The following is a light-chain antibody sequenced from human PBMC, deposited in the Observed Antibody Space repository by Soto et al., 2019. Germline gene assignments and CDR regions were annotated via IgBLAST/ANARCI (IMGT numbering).Light chain of an antibody. V-gene: IGKV2-28*01. Sequence: IVMTQSPLSLPVTPGEPASISCRSSQSLLQSNGYNYLDWYLQKPGQSPQLLIYLGSNRASGVPDRFSGSGSGTDFTLKISRVEAEDVGVYYCMQALQIPWTFGQGTKVEIK. J-gene: IGKJ1*01. CDR3: MQALQIPWT. CDR1: QSLLQSNGYNY. CDR2: LGS.